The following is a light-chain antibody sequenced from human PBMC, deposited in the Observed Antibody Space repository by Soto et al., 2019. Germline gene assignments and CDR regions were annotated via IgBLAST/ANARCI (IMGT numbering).Light chain of an antibody. CDR1: SGSVSTSYY. V-gene: IGLV8-61*01. J-gene: IGLJ2*01. Sequence: QAVVTQETSLSVSPGGTVTLTCGLSSGSVSTSYYPSWYQQTPGQAPRTLIYSTNTRSSGVPDRFSGSILGNKAALTITGAQADDESDYYCVLYLGSGISVFGGGTKLTVL. CDR3: VLYLGSGISV. CDR2: STN.